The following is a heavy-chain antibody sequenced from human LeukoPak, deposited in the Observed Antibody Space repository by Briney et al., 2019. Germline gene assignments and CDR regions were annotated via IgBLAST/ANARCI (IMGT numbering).Heavy chain of an antibody. CDR1: KFTFSNYA. J-gene: IGHJ4*02. CDR3: ANLPLWFGELPDY. Sequence: GGSLRLSCAASKFTFSNYAMSWVRQAPGKGLEWVSAISGSGDSTYYADSVKGRFTISRDNSKNTLYLQMNSLRAEDTAVYYCANLPLWFGELPDYWGQGTLVTVSS. D-gene: IGHD3-10*01. V-gene: IGHV3-23*01. CDR2: ISGSGDST.